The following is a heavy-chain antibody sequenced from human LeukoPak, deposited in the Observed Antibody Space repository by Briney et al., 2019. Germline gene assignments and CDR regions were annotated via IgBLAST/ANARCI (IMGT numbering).Heavy chain of an antibody. Sequence: ASVKVSCKASGYTFTSYGISWVRQAPGQGLEWMGWISAYNGNTNYAQKLQGRVTMTRDTSISTAYMELSRLRSDDTAVYYCASRRGSSGWYYFDYWGQGTLVTVSS. CDR3: ASRRGSSGWYYFDY. V-gene: IGHV1-18*01. J-gene: IGHJ4*02. CDR2: ISAYNGNT. D-gene: IGHD6-19*01. CDR1: GYTFTSYG.